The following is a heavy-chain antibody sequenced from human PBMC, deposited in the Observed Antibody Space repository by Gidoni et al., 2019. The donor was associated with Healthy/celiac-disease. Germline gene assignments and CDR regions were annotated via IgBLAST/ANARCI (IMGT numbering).Heavy chain of an antibody. J-gene: IGHJ5*02. D-gene: IGHD4-17*01. Sequence: QVQLVESGGGVVQPGRSLRLSCAASGFTFISYAMHWVRQAPGKGLEWVAVISYEGSNKYYADSVKGRFTISRDNSKNTLYLQMNSLRAEDTAVYYCARGYGAAPPDWFDPWGQGTLVTVSS. CDR3: ARGYGAAPPDWFDP. V-gene: IGHV3-30-3*01. CDR1: GFTFISYA. CDR2: ISYEGSNK.